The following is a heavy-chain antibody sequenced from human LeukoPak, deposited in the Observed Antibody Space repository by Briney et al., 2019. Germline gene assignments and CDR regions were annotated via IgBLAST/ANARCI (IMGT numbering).Heavy chain of an antibody. CDR1: GFNFNIYA. D-gene: IGHD2-15*01. CDR2: VSGSGANS. Sequence: PGGSLRLSCAASGFNFNIYAMSWVRQAPGKGLQWVSTVSGSGANSHYADSVKGRFTISRDNSKNTLYLQMTSLRAEDRAVYYCAKGGDAGYCSGNSCSGYYFYMNVWGKGTTVTVSS. V-gene: IGHV3-23*01. CDR3: AKGGDAGYCSGNSCSGYYFYMNV. J-gene: IGHJ6*03.